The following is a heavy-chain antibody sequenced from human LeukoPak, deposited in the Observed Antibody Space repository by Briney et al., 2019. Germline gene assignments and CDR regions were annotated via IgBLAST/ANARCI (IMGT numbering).Heavy chain of an antibody. CDR3: VPDGGLLPYYFTY. V-gene: IGHV3-15*01. Sequence: GGSLRLSCAASGFIFPNAWMHWVRQAPGKGLEWVGRIKNKNSGRTTNYIAPVKGRFTISRDDSRNTLYLEMGSLKTDDTAIYYCVPDGGLLPYYFTYWGQGTLVTVSS. CDR1: GFIFPNAW. J-gene: IGHJ1*01. D-gene: IGHD3-10*01. CDR2: IKNKNSGRTT.